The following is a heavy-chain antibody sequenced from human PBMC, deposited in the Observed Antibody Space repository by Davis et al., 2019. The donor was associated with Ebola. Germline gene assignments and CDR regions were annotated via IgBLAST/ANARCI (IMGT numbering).Heavy chain of an antibody. Sequence: SETLSLTCTVSGGSISSYYWSWIRQPPGKGLEWIGYIYYSGSTNYNPSLKSRVTISVDTSKNQVSLKLSSVTAADTAVYYCARHRTYYGDYKEGPHDSRGQGTLVTVSS. J-gene: IGHJ4*02. CDR2: IYYSGST. V-gene: IGHV4-59*08. CDR3: ARHRTYYGDYKEGPHDS. D-gene: IGHD4-17*01. CDR1: GGSISSYY.